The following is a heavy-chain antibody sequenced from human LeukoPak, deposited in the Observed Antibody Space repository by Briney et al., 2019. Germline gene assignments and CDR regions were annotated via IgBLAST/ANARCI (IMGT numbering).Heavy chain of an antibody. CDR2: IYYSGST. D-gene: IGHD3-22*01. CDR1: GGSISSSSYY. J-gene: IGHJ4*02. CDR3: ATDFRAGTCYYDSSGYYYY. Sequence: PSETLSLTCTVSGGSISSSSYYWGWIRQPPGKGLEWIGSIYYSGSTYYNPSLKSRVTISVDTSKNQFSLKLSSVTAADTAVYYCATDFRAGTCYYDSSGYYYYWGQGTLVTVSS. V-gene: IGHV4-39*02.